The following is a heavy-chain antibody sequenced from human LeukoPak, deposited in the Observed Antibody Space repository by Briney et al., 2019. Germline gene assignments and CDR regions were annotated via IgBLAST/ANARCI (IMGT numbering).Heavy chain of an antibody. J-gene: IGHJ4*02. CDR1: GFTFSSCA. CDR2: ISGSGGST. V-gene: IGHV3-23*01. D-gene: IGHD3-22*01. CDR3: AKDSTVTMIVVVTPPFDY. Sequence: GGSLRLSCAASGFTFSSCAMSWVRQAPGKGLEWVSAISGSGGSTYYADSVKGRFTISRDNSKNTLYLQMNSLRAEDTAVYYCAKDSTVTMIVVVTPPFDYWGQGTLVTVSS.